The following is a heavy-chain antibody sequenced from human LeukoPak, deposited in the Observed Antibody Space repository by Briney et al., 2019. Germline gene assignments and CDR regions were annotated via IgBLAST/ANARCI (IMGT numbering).Heavy chain of an antibody. V-gene: IGHV1-24*01. CDR2: FDPEDGET. Sequence: VASVTVSCKVSRYTLTELSMHWVRQAPGKGLEWMGGFDPEDGETIYAQKFQGRVTMTEDTSTDTAYMELSSLRSEDTAVYYCATVYGGGSPDAFDIWGQGTMVTVSS. J-gene: IGHJ3*02. D-gene: IGHD4-23*01. CDR3: ATVYGGGSPDAFDI. CDR1: RYTLTELS.